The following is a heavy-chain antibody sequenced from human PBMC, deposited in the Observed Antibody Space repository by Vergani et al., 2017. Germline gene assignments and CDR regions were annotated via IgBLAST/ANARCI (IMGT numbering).Heavy chain of an antibody. J-gene: IGHJ4*02. Sequence: QVQLVQSGAEVKKPGSSVKVSCKASGGTFSSYAISWVRQAPGQGLEWMGRIIPILDTTNYAQKFQGRVTITADESTNTAYMELSSLRSEDTAVYYCARSSGYYSYYFDFWGQGTLVTVSS. CDR1: GGTFSSYA. V-gene: IGHV1-69*13. CDR2: IIPILDTT. D-gene: IGHD3-22*01. CDR3: ARSSGYYSYYFDF.